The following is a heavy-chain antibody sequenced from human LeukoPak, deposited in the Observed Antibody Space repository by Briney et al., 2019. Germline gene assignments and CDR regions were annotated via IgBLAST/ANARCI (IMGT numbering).Heavy chain of an antibody. Sequence: PSETLSLTCTVSGGSISSSSYYWGWIRQPPGKGLEWIGEINHSGSTNYNPSLKSRVTISVDTSKNQFSLKLSSVTAADTAVYYCARGRVSGIVVVITTPYYYYGMDVWGQGTTVTVSS. V-gene: IGHV4-39*07. CDR2: INHSGST. J-gene: IGHJ6*02. CDR3: ARGRVSGIVVVITTPYYYYGMDV. D-gene: IGHD3-22*01. CDR1: GGSISSSSYY.